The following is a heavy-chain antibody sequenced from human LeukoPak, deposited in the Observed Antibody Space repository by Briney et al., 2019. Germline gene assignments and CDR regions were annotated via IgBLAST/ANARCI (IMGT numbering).Heavy chain of an antibody. Sequence: ASVKVSCKVSRYTLTELSMHWVRQAPGKGLEWMGGFDPEDGETIYAQKFQGRVTMTEDTSTDTAYMELSSLRSEDTAVYYCATDFSGVVMPFHWGQGTLVTVSS. CDR3: ATDFSGVVMPFH. CDR2: FDPEDGET. V-gene: IGHV1-24*01. CDR1: RYTLTELS. J-gene: IGHJ4*02. D-gene: IGHD2-21*01.